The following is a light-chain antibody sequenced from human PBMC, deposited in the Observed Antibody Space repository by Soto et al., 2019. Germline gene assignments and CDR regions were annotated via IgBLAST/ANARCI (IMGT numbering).Light chain of an antibody. CDR2: GAS. CDR1: QSVRSN. V-gene: IGKV3-15*01. J-gene: IGKJ5*01. CDR3: QQYDNWPV. Sequence: EIVMTQSPATLSVSPGERATLSCRASQSVRSNLAWYQQKPGQAPRLLIYGASTRATGIPARFSGSGSGTEFTLTISSLQSEDFAVYYCQQYDNWPVFGQGTRLEI.